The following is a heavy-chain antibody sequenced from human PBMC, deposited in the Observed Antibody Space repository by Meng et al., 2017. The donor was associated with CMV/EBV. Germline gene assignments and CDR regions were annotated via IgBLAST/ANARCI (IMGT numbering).Heavy chain of an antibody. CDR2: IYWDDDN. CDR1: GCSLSTSGVG. CDR3: ARGGLRGFDY. J-gene: IGHJ4*02. V-gene: IGHV2-5*02. D-gene: IGHD4-17*01. Sequence: QITLKESGPTRAQPTQTLTLTCTFSGCSLSTSGVGVGWIRQPPGKALEWLALIYWDDDNRYSPSLKSRPTITKDTSKNQVVLTMTNMDPVDTATYYCARGGLRGFDYWGQGTLVTVSS.